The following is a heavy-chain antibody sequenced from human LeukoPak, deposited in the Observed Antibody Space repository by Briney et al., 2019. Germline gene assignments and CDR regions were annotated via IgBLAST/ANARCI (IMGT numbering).Heavy chain of an antibody. CDR3: ARGYCSSTSCLGDY. V-gene: IGHV4-39*01. J-gene: IGHJ4*02. D-gene: IGHD2-2*01. CDR1: GGSTSSSSYY. CDR2: IYYSGST. Sequence: SETLSLTCTVSGGSTSSSSYYWGWIRQPPGKGLEWIGSIYYSGSTYYNPSLKSRVTISVDTSKNQFSLKLSSVTAADTAVYYCARGYCSSTSCLGDYWGQGTLVTVSS.